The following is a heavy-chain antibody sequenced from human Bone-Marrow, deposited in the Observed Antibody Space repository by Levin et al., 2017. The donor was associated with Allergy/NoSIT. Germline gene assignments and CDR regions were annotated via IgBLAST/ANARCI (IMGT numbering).Heavy chain of an antibody. V-gene: IGHV1-24*01. CDR2: FDPEDGET. CDR3: AAVAAEDLAGPLYFDS. J-gene: IGHJ4*02. Sequence: GESLKISCKVSGNTLTDLSIHWVRQAPGKGLEWMGGFDPEDGETVYSQKFQGRVTMTDDTSADTAYMELSSLRSDDTAVYYCAAVAAEDLAGPLYFDSWGQGTLVIVSS. CDR1: GNTLTDLS.